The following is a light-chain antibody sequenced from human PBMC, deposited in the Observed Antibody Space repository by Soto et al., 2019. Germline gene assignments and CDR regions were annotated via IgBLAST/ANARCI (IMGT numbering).Light chain of an antibody. CDR3: QSYDSSRSPLYV. J-gene: IGLJ1*01. Sequence: QPCLAQLPSVPSAPRPRVSMTCPGSSSNTGAGYDVHWYQHLPGTAPKLLIYANNNRPSGVPDRFSGSKSGTSASLAITGLQAEDEADYYCQSYDSSRSPLYVFGTGTKVTAL. CDR1: SSNTGAGYD. V-gene: IGLV1-40*01. CDR2: ANN.